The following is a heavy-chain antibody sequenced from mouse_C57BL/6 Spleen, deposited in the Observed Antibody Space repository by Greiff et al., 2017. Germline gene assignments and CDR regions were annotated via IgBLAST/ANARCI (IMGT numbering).Heavy chain of an antibody. V-gene: IGHV2-9-1*01. Sequence: VKLVESGPGLVAPSQSLSITCTVSGFSLTSYAISWVRQPPGKGLEWLGVIWTGGGTNYNSALKSRLSISKDNSKSQVFLKMNSLQTDDTARYYCARNPYYGSRLLAMDYWGQGTSVTVSS. D-gene: IGHD1-1*01. CDR2: IWTGGGT. CDR1: GFSLTSYA. J-gene: IGHJ4*01. CDR3: ARNPYYGSRLLAMDY.